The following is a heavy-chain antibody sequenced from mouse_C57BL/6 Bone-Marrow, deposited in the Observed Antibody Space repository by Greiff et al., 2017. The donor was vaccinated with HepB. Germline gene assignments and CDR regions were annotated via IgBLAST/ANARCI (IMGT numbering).Heavy chain of an antibody. CDR1: GFTFSDYG. V-gene: IGHV5-15*01. CDR3: ARRDYGYNYAMDY. Sequence: EVKLVEPGGGLVQPGGSLKLSCAASGFTFSDYGMAWVRQAPRKGPEWVAFISPYAYSIHYADTVTGRFTISIENAKNTLYMEMSSLRSEDTAMYYCARRDYGYNYAMDYWGQGTSVTVSS. CDR2: ISPYAYSI. J-gene: IGHJ4*01. D-gene: IGHD2-2*01.